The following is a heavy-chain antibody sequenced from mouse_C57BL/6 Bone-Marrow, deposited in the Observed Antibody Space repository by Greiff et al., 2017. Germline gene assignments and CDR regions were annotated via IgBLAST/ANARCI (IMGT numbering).Heavy chain of an antibody. J-gene: IGHJ1*03. CDR2: IYPRDGST. CDR3: ARLEFDGSSGDWYFDV. CDR1: GYTFTSYD. V-gene: IGHV1-85*01. Sequence: VQLQQSGPELVKPGASVKLSCKASGYTFTSYDINWVKQRPGQGLEWIGWIYPRDGSTKYNEKFKGKGTLTVDTSSSTAYMELHSLTSEDSAVYFCARLEFDGSSGDWYFDVWGTVTTVSVSS. D-gene: IGHD1-1*01.